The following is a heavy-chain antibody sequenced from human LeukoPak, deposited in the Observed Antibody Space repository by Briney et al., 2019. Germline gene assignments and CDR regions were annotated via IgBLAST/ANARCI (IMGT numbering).Heavy chain of an antibody. J-gene: IGHJ4*02. V-gene: IGHV4-4*07. D-gene: IGHD3-22*01. CDR3: ASTVYYYDNSGYLDY. CDR2: IYTSGNT. Sequence: SETLSLTCTVSGGSISSYYWSWIRQPAGKGLEWIGRIYTSGNTNYNPSLKSRVTISVDTSKNQFSLKLSSVTAADTAVYYCASTVYYYDNSGYLDYWGQGTLVTVSS. CDR1: GGSISSYY.